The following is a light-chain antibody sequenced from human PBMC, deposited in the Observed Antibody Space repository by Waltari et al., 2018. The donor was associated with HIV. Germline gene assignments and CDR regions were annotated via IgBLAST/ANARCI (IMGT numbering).Light chain of an antibody. Sequence: QSVLTQPPSASGTPGQRVTISCSGGASTIGTNPVQWYQHFPGTAPQLLIYSSNPVSSGVPDRFSASKSGTSASLTISGLQSEDEAHYFCATWDDTGDGPMVFGRGTKLTVV. J-gene: IGLJ2*01. CDR1: ASTIGTNP. V-gene: IGLV1-44*01. CDR3: ATWDDTGDGPMV. CDR2: SSN.